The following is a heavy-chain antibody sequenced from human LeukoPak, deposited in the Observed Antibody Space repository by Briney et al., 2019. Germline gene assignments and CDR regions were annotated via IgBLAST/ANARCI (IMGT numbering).Heavy chain of an antibody. Sequence: GGSLRLSCAASGFTFSSDSMNWVRQAPGEGLEWFSSISSSSGYIYSADSVKGRFTISRDNAKNSLYLQMNRLRAEDTAVYYCARDSPTYYYDSSGYYVPLDYWGQGTLVTVSS. CDR2: ISSSSGYI. V-gene: IGHV3-21*01. CDR3: ARDSPTYYYDSSGYYVPLDY. D-gene: IGHD3-22*01. J-gene: IGHJ4*02. CDR1: GFTFSSDS.